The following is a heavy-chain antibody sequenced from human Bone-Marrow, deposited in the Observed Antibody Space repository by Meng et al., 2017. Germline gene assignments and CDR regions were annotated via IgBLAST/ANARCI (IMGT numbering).Heavy chain of an antibody. J-gene: IGHJ5*02. CDR1: DGSINSAGYY. Sequence: GQLQEAGPGLVKPAQSLSLTCSVSDGSINSAGYYWSWIRQHPGKGLEWIGYIYYTENTYYNPSLKSPMTISLDKSKNQFSLKLNSVTVADTAVYYCARGRASCSSGGCSLGWFDPWGQGTLVTVSS. CDR2: IYYTENT. V-gene: IGHV4-31*01. CDR3: ARGRASCSSGGCSLGWFDP. D-gene: IGHD2-15*01.